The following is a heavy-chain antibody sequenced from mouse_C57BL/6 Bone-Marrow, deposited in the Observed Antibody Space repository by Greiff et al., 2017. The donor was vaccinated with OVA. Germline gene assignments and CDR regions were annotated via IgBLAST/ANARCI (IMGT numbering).Heavy chain of an antibody. CDR2: ISSGSSTI. Sequence: EVMLVESGGGLVKPGGSLKLSCAASGFTFSDYGMHWVRQAPEKGLEWVAYISSGSSTIYYADTVKGRFTISRDNAKNTLFLQMTSLRSEDTAMYYCAIITTVVATPFDYWGQGTTLTVSS. CDR1: GFTFSDYG. CDR3: AIITTVVATPFDY. J-gene: IGHJ2*01. V-gene: IGHV5-17*01. D-gene: IGHD1-1*01.